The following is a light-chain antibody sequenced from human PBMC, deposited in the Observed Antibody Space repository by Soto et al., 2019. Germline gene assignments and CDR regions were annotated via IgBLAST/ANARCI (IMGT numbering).Light chain of an antibody. Sequence: DIVMTQSPDSLAVSLGERATINCKSSQSLLDTSNNKNYVAWYQQKPGQPPKLLIYWVSARQSGVPDRFSGSGSGTDFTLTISNLQAEDVAVYYCHQYYSALFTFGQGTKLEI. V-gene: IGKV4-1*01. CDR1: QSLLDTSNNKNY. J-gene: IGKJ2*01. CDR3: HQYYSALFT. CDR2: WVS.